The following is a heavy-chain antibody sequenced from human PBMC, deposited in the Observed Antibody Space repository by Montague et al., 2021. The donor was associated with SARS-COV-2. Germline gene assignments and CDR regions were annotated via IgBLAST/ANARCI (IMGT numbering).Heavy chain of an antibody. CDR1: GGSFSGYY. CDR3: ARGSRQWLVRPPHYYYFDY. CDR2: INHSGST. Sequence: ETLSLTCAVYGGSFSGYYWRWIRQPPGKGLEWIGEINHSGSTNYNPSLKSRVTISVDTSKNQFSLKLSSVTAADTAVYYCARGSRQWLVRPPHYYYFDYWGQGTLVTVSS. D-gene: IGHD6-19*01. J-gene: IGHJ4*02. V-gene: IGHV4-34*01.